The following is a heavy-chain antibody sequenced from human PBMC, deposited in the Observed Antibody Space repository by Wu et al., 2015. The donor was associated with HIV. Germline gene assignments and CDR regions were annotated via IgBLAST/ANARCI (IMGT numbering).Heavy chain of an antibody. CDR3: ARRRTVAGAPFDY. Sequence: QVQLVQSGAEVKKPGSSVKVSCKASGGTFSSYGFTWVRQAPGQGLEWMGGIIPSFGTPNYAQKFQGRVTITTDESTATVYMELSSLGSEDTAIYYCARRRTVAGAPFDYWGQGTLVTVSS. D-gene: IGHD6-19*01. CDR1: GGTFSSYG. J-gene: IGHJ4*02. V-gene: IGHV1-69*05. CDR2: IIPSFGTP.